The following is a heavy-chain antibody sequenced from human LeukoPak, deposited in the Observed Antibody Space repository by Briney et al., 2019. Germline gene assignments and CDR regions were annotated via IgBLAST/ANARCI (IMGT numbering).Heavy chain of an antibody. J-gene: IGHJ4*02. CDR3: AKSSLTRRLPDFDY. Sequence: PGGSLRLSCAASGFTFSDYYMSWIRQAPGKGLEWVSGISGSGGTTYSADSMKGRFTISRDNPRNTLYLQMNSLRAEDTAVYYCAKSSLTRRLPDFDYWGLGTLVTVSS. V-gene: IGHV3-23*01. CDR1: GFTFSDYY. D-gene: IGHD5-18*01. CDR2: ISGSGGTT.